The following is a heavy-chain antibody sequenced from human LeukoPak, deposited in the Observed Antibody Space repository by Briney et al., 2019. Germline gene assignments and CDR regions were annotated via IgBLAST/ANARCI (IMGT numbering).Heavy chain of an antibody. CDR1: GFTFSSYR. CDR3: ARDPNYDSGSQPSDY. V-gene: IGHV3-21*01. CDR2: ISSSSSSI. Sequence: GGSLRLSCAASGFTFSSYRMSWVRQAPGKGLAWVSSISSSSSSIYYAASVKGRFTISRDNAKSSLYPQMNSLRAEDTAVFYCARDPNYDSGSQPSDYWGQGTLVTVSS. D-gene: IGHD3-10*01. J-gene: IGHJ4*02.